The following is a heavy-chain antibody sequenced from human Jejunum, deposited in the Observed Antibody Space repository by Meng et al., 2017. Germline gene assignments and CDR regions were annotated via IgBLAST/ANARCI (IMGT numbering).Heavy chain of an antibody. Sequence: ASVKVSCKASGYSFNRFGISWVRQAPGQGLEWMGWISAYTGKTDYARKLQGRVTMTTDTSTNTTYMELRSLRSDDTALYYCARDKYAYALGYFDYWGQGTLVTVSS. CDR3: ARDKYAYALGYFDY. CDR1: GYSFNRFG. J-gene: IGHJ4*02. V-gene: IGHV1-18*01. CDR2: ISAYTGKT. D-gene: IGHD2-2*01.